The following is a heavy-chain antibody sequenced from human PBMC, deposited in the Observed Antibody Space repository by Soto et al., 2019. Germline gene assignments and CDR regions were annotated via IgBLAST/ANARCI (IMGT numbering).Heavy chain of an antibody. CDR1: GFTFSSYG. CDR2: ISYDGSNK. CDR3: ERGTPRLGSSGHNFDY. D-gene: IGHD6-19*01. J-gene: IGHJ4*02. Sequence: PGGSLRLSCAASGFTFSSYGMHWVRQAPGKGLEWVAVISYDGSNKYYADSVKGRFTISRDNSKNTLYLQMSTLRAEDTAVYYCERGTPRLGSSGHNFDYWGQGTLVTVSS. V-gene: IGHV3-30*03.